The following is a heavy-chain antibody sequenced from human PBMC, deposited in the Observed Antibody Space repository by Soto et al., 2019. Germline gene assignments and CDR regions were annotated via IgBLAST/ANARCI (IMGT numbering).Heavy chain of an antibody. J-gene: IGHJ5*02. D-gene: IGHD3-3*01. CDR1: GYTFTSYA. CDR3: ARESTIFGP. V-gene: IGHV1-3*01. CDR2: INAGNGNT. Sequence: ASVQVSCKASGYTFTSYAMHWVRQAPGQRLEWMGWINAGNGNTKYSRKFQGRVTITRDTSASTAYMELSSLRSEDTAVYYCARESTIFGPWGQGTLVTVSS.